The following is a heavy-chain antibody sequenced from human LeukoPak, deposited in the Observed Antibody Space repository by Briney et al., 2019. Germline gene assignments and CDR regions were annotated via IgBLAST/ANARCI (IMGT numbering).Heavy chain of an antibody. J-gene: IGHJ4*02. D-gene: IGHD3-10*01. CDR2: ISGSGGST. CDR1: GFTFSSYA. CDR3: ASHRKVLLWFGELY. V-gene: IGHV3-23*01. Sequence: AGGSLRLSCAASGFTFSSYAMSWVRQAPGKGLEWVSAISGSGGSTYYADSVKGRFTISRDNSKNTLYLQMNSLRAEDTAVYYCASHRKVLLWFGELYWGQGTLVTVSS.